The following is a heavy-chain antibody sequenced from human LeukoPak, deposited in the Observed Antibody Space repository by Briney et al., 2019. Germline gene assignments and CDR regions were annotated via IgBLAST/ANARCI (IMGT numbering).Heavy chain of an antibody. CDR1: GGSISSSSYY. J-gene: IGHJ4*02. CDR3: AREGSSWSYMPAHFDY. V-gene: IGHV4-39*07. D-gene: IGHD6-13*01. CDR2: IYYSGST. Sequence: PSETLSLTCTVSGGSISSSSYYWGWIRQPPGKGLEWIGSIYYSGSTYYNPSLKSRVTISVDTSKNQFSLKLSSVTAADTAVYYCAREGSSWSYMPAHFDYWGQGTLVTVSS.